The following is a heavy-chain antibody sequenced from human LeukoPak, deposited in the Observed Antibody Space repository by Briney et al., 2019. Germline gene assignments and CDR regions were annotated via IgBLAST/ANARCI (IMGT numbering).Heavy chain of an antibody. CDR3: TTDTWYSAGH. V-gene: IGHV3-30-3*01. D-gene: IGHD2-15*01. J-gene: IGHJ4*02. Sequence: GGSLRLSCAASGFTFSNYAMHWVRQAPGKGLEWVAVISYDGSNKYYADSVKGRFTISRDNSKSTLYLQMNSLRAEDTAIYYCTTDTWYSAGHWGQGTLVTVSS. CDR2: ISYDGSNK. CDR1: GFTFSNYA.